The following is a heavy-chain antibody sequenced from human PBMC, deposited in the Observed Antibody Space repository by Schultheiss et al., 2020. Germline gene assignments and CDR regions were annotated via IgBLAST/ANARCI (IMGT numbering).Heavy chain of an antibody. CDR3: ARVSGDYVTYYYYGMDV. J-gene: IGHJ6*02. CDR2: ISGSGGST. CDR1: GFTFSSYD. D-gene: IGHD4-17*01. Sequence: GGSLRLSCAASGFTFSSYDMHWVRQATGKGLEWVSAISGSGGSTYYADSVKGRFTISRDNSKNTLYLQMNSLRDEDTAVYYCARVSGDYVTYYYYGMDVWGQGTTVTGSS. V-gene: IGHV3-23*01.